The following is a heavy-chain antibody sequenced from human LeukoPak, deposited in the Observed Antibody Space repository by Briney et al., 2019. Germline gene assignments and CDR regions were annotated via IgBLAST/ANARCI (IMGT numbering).Heavy chain of an antibody. CDR2: IIPIFGTA. CDR1: GGTFSSYA. D-gene: IGHD6-13*01. Sequence: ASVKVSCKASGGTFSSYAISWVRQAPGQGLEWMGGIIPIFGTANYAQKFQGRVTITTDESTSTAYMELSSLRSEDTAVYYCARAVHDEGIAAPNFDYWGQGTLVTISS. V-gene: IGHV1-69*05. J-gene: IGHJ4*02. CDR3: ARAVHDEGIAAPNFDY.